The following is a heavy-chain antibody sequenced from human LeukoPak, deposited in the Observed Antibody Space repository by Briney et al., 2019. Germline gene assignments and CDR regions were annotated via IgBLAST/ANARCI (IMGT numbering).Heavy chain of an antibody. V-gene: IGHV3-74*01. J-gene: IGHJ4*02. CDR2: ISNDGSST. CDR3: AKGGVGTAFDY. Sequence: GGSLRLSCEASGFTFSSYCMHWVRQAPGQGLEWVSRISNDGSSTDYADYVKGRFTISRDTANNTLYLQMNSLTADDTAVYYCAKGGVGTAFDYWGRGTLVTVSS. CDR1: GFTFSSYC. D-gene: IGHD1-26*01.